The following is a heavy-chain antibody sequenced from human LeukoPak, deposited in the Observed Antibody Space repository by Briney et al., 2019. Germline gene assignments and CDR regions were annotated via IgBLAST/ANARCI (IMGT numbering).Heavy chain of an antibody. CDR2: IIPILGIA. J-gene: IGHJ1*01. CDR3: ARGYDSSRYPTLG. D-gene: IGHD3-22*01. Sequence: GASVTLSCKASGGTFSSYAISWVRQAPGQGLEWMGRIIPILGIANYSQKFQGRVTITADKSTSTAYMELSSLRSEDTAVYYCARGYDSSRYPTLGWGKGTLVSFSS. CDR1: GGTFSSYA. V-gene: IGHV1-69*04.